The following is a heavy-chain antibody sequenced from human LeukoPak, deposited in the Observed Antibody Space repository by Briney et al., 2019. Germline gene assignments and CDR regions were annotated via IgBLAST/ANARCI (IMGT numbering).Heavy chain of an antibody. CDR1: GFTFSNYA. D-gene: IGHD2-15*01. CDR2: ISGSGGST. J-gene: IGHJ4*02. V-gene: IGHV3-23*01. Sequence: SGGSLRLSCAASGFTFSNYAMSWVRRAPGKGLEWVSTISGSGGSTNYADSVKGRFTISRDNSKNTLYLQLNSLRADDTAIYYCAKGRALEVVAAFNYWGQGTVVTASS. CDR3: AKGRALEVVAAFNY.